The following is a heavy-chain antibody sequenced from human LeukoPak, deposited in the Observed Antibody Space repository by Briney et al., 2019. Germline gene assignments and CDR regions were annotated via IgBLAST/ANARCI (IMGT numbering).Heavy chain of an antibody. V-gene: IGHV4-4*07. CDR1: GGSISSYY. Sequence: SETLSLTCTVSGGSISSYYWSWIRQPPGKGLEWIGRIYTSGSTNYNPSLKSRVTMSVDTSKNQFSLKLSSVTAADTAVYYCARGGVVPAAITTLYYYYGMDVWGQGTTVTVSS. CDR3: ARGGVVPAAITTLYYYYGMDV. D-gene: IGHD2-2*02. J-gene: IGHJ6*02. CDR2: IYTSGST.